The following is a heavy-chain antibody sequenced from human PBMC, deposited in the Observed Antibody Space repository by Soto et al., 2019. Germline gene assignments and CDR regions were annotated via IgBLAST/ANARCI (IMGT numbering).Heavy chain of an antibody. CDR2: ISWDGGRI. Sequence: EVQLVESGGGLVQPGRSLRLSCAASGFNFADYAMHWVRQPPGKGLEWVSGISWDGGRIGYADSVKGRFTSSRDNAKKSLFLHMNSLRPEDTALYYCAKGVVQATQPRYYFYGMDVWGQGTTVTVSS. CDR1: GFNFADYA. J-gene: IGHJ6*02. D-gene: IGHD2-15*01. CDR3: AKGVVQATQPRYYFYGMDV. V-gene: IGHV3-9*01.